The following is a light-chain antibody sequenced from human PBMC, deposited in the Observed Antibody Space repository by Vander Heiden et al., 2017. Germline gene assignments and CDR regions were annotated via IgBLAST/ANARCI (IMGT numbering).Light chain of an antibody. CDR1: QTISSY. J-gene: IGKJ2*01. Sequence: DIPMTQSPSSLSASVGDRVTITCRASQTISSYLNWYQQKPGKAPKLLIYAASNLQSGVPSRFSGSGSGTDFTLTISSLQPEDFATYYCQQSDSTPLTFGQGTKLEIK. CDR2: AAS. CDR3: QQSDSTPLT. V-gene: IGKV1-39*01.